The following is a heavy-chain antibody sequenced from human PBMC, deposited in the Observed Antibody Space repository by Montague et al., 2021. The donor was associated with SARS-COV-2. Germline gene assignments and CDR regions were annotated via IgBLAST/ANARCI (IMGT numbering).Heavy chain of an antibody. D-gene: IGHD6-13*01. CDR2: IDWDDDK. CDR3: ARILVAAAGSPFDP. V-gene: IGHV2-70*11. Sequence: PALVKPTQTLTPTCTFSRFSLSTSGMCVSWIRQPPGKALEWLARIDWDDDKYYSTSLKTRLTISKDTSKNQVVLTMTNMDPVDTATYYCARILVAAAGSPFDPWGQGTLVTVSS. CDR1: RFSLSTSGMC. J-gene: IGHJ5*02.